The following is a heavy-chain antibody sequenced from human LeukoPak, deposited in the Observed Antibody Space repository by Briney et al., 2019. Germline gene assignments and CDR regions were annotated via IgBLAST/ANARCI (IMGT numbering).Heavy chain of an antibody. J-gene: IGHJ2*01. CDR3: VRTDLGVSSYYDL. V-gene: IGHV3-48*02. D-gene: IGHD3-10*01. Sequence: PGGSLRLSCAASGFSFTGYSMNWVRQAPGKGLEWLSYIRSSGSTIYYADSVKGRFTVSRDNAKNSLYLQMNSLRDEDTAVYYCVRTDLGVSSYYDLWGRGTLVTVSS. CDR2: IRSSGSTI. CDR1: GFSFTGYS.